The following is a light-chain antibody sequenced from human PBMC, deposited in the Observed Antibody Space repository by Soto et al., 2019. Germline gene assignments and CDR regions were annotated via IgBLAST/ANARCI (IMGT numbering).Light chain of an antibody. V-gene: IGKV3-15*01. J-gene: IGKJ4*01. CDR2: GTS. CDR1: QSVNIN. Sequence: EIVLTQSPVTLSASPGESATLSCRASQSVNINFAWYQQKPGQAPRLLIYGTSTRATGVPARFSGSGSGTEFTLTISNLQSEDFAVYYCQQYNDWPPLTFGGGTKVDIK. CDR3: QQYNDWPPLT.